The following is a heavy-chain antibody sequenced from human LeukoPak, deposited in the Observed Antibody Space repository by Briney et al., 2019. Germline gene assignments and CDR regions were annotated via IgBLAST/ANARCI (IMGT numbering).Heavy chain of an antibody. CDR2: IYPGDSDT. D-gene: IGHD3-16*02. Sequence: GESLKISCKGSGYSFTSYWIGWVRQMPGKGLEWMGIIYPGDSDTRYSPSFQGQVTISADKSISTAYLQWSSLKASDTAMYYCARRIEYDYVWGSYRHDAFDIWGQGTMVTVSS. V-gene: IGHV5-51*01. CDR1: GYSFTSYW. J-gene: IGHJ3*02. CDR3: ARRIEYDYVWGSYRHDAFDI.